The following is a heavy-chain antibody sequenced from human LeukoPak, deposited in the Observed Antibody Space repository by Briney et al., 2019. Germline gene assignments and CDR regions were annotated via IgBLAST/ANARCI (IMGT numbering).Heavy chain of an antibody. CDR2: IYYSGST. V-gene: IGHV4-59*01. CDR3: ARTTEAHSWRTRYYDYYMDV. J-gene: IGHJ6*03. Sequence: SETLSLTCTVSSGSISSYYWSWIRQPPGKGLEWIGYIYYSGSTNYNPSLKSRVTISVDTSKNQFSLKLSSVTAADTAVYYCARTTEAHSWRTRYYDYYMDVWGKGTTVTVSS. CDR1: SGSISSYY. D-gene: IGHD6-13*01.